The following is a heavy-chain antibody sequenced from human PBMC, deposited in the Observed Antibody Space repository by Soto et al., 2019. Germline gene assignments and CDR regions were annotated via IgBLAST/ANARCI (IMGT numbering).Heavy chain of an antibody. V-gene: IGHV3-48*03. D-gene: IGHD3-3*01. CDR2: ISSSGNTK. Sequence: EVRLVESGGGLVQPGGSLRRSSAASVFTFSSYEMNWVRQAPGKGLEWVSYISSSGNTKYYADSVKGRFTISRDNAKNSLYRQMNSLRAEDMAVYYCARGGFWSGFPCYGMDVCCQGTTVTVSS. CDR3: ARGGFWSGFPCYGMDV. CDR1: VFTFSSYE. J-gene: IGHJ6*02.